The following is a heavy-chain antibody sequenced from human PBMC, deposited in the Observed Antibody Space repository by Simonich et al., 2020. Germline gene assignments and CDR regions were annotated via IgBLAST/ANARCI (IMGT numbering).Heavy chain of an antibody. CDR2: SSRSSTL. V-gene: IGHV3-48*01. Sequence: EVQLVESGGGLVQPGGSLRLSCAASGFTFSSYSMNWVRHAPGRGLGWVSYSSRSSTLHYADSVKGRFTISRDNAKNSLYLKMNSLRAEDTAVYYCARDSSYYAFDIWGQGTMVTVSS. J-gene: IGHJ3*02. CDR1: GFTFSSYS. CDR3: ARDSSYYAFDI. D-gene: IGHD5-12*01.